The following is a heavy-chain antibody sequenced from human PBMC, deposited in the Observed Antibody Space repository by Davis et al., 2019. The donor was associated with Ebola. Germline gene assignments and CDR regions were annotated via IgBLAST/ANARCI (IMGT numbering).Heavy chain of an antibody. Sequence: GESLKISCAASGFTFSDYYMSWIRQAPGKGLEWVSYISSSGSTIYYADSVKGRFTISRDNAKNSLYLQMNSLRAEDTAVYYCARLVVVHGDYFDYWGQGTLVTVSS. CDR2: ISSSGSTI. J-gene: IGHJ4*02. V-gene: IGHV3-11*01. CDR1: GFTFSDYY. CDR3: ARLVVVHGDYFDY. D-gene: IGHD2-2*01.